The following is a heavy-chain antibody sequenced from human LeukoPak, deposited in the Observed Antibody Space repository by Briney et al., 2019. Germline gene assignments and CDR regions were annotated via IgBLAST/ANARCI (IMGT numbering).Heavy chain of an antibody. CDR1: GLTFSSYS. CDR2: ISYDGSNK. J-gene: IGHJ2*01. D-gene: IGHD2-15*01. CDR3: ARDPGLRYFDL. Sequence: SGGSLRLSCAASGLTFSSYSMNWVRQAPGKGLEWVAVISYDGSNKYYADSVKGRFTISRDNSKNTLYLQMNSLRAEDTAVYYCARDPGLRYFDLWGRGTLVTVSS. V-gene: IGHV3-30*03.